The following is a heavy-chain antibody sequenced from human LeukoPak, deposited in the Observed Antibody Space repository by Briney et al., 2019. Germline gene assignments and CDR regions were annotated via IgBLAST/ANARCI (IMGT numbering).Heavy chain of an antibody. D-gene: IGHD1-26*01. V-gene: IGHV1-69*04. J-gene: IGHJ4*02. CDR1: VGTYSRYA. CDR3: ARDLLGSYDY. CDR2: IIPNLGIA. Sequence: SVKVSCKASVGTYSRYAISWVRQARGRGLEWMGRIIPNLGIANYAQKLQGRVTITADKSTSTANVELSSLRSEDTAVYYCARDLLGSYDYWGQGTLVTVSS.